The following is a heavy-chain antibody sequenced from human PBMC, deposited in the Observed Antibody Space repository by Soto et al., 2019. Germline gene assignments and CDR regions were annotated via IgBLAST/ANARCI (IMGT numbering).Heavy chain of an antibody. V-gene: IGHV4-30-2*01. Sequence: PSETLSLTCAVSGGSISSGGYSWSWIRQPPGKGLEWIGYIYHSGSTYYNPSLKSRVTISVDRSKNQFSLKLRSVTAADTAVYYCARDGYPYDQFDYRLQETLDTVSS. CDR3: ARDGYPYDQFDY. J-gene: IGHJ4*02. D-gene: IGHD3-16*01. CDR2: IYHSGST. CDR1: GGSISSGGYS.